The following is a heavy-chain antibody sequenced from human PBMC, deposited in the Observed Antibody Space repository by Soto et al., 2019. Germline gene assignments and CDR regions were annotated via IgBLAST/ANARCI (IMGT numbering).Heavy chain of an antibody. J-gene: IGHJ4*02. V-gene: IGHV3-74*01. CDR1: GFTW. CDR3: ASLSAPVDH. CDR2: IDSDGSST. Sequence: EVQLVESGGGLIQPGGSVRLSCAASGFTWMHCVRQRPGKGMEWVSEIDSDGSSTDYADSVKGRFTVSRDNAQNSLFLQMNSLRAEDTAVYYCASLSAPVDHWGQGILVTVSS. D-gene: IGHD2-2*01.